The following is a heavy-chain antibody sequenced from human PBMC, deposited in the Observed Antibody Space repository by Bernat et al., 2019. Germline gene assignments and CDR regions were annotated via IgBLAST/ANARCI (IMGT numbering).Heavy chain of an antibody. J-gene: IGHJ4*02. D-gene: IGHD6-19*01. CDR2: ISGSGSST. V-gene: IGHV3-23*01. CDR3: AKRGYSSGWNHY. Sequence: EMQLLESGGGLVQPGGSLRLSCAASGFTFSSYAMSWVRQAPVKGLEWVSAISGSGSSTYYADSVKGRFTISRDNSKNTLYLQMNSLRAEDTAVYYCAKRGYSSGWNHYWGQGTLVTVSS. CDR1: GFTFSSYA.